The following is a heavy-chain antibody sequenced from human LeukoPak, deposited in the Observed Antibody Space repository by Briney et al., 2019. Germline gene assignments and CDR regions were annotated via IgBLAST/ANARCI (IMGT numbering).Heavy chain of an antibody. J-gene: IGHJ4*02. CDR3: ARGRSGSGHFDY. CDR1: GFTFSSYD. V-gene: IGHV3-13*01. D-gene: IGHD3-10*01. CDR2: IGTAGDT. Sequence: GGSLRLSCAASGFTFSSYDMHWVRQATGKGLEWVSAIGTAGDTYYPGSVKGRFTISRENAKNSLYLQMNSLRAGDTAVYYCARGRSGSGHFDYWGQGTLVTVSS.